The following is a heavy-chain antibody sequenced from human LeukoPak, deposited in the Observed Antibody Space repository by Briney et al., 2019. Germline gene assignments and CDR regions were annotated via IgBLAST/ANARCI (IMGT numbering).Heavy chain of an antibody. CDR3: ARYYYDTSGYRRPFEY. CDR1: GYPVTSYG. CDR2: ISAYNGNT. J-gene: IGHJ4*02. Sequence: ASVKVSCKASGYPVTSYGISWVRQAPGQGLEWMGWISAYNGNTNYAQKLQGRVTMTTDTSTSTAYMELRSLRSDDTAVYYCARYYYDTSGYRRPFEYWGQGTLVTVSS. V-gene: IGHV1-18*01. D-gene: IGHD3-22*01.